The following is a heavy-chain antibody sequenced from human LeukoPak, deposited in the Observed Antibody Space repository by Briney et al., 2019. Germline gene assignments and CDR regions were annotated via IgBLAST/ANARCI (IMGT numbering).Heavy chain of an antibody. J-gene: IGHJ4*02. CDR1: GYTFTSYG. CDR2: ISAYNGNT. Sequence: GASVKVSCKASGYTFTSYGISWVRQAPGQGLEWMGWISAYNGNTNYAQKLQGRVTMTTDTSTSTAYKELRSLRSDDTAVYYCAREKGSGSYYTFDYWGQGTLVTVSS. V-gene: IGHV1-18*04. D-gene: IGHD3-10*01. CDR3: AREKGSGSYYTFDY.